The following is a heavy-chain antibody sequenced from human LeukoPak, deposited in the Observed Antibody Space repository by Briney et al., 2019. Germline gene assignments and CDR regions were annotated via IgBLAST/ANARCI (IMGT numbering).Heavy chain of an antibody. D-gene: IGHD4-17*01. CDR3: ARGSLGDYGNWFDL. Sequence: PSETLSLTCSASGGSTSRDYLSWIRQPPGKGLEWIGYMYYSGSTNFNPSLKTRVTISVDTSKNHFSLKMSSVTAVDTAVYYCARGSLGDYGNWFDLWGQGTLVTVSS. V-gene: IGHV4-59*01. CDR1: GGSTSRDY. CDR2: MYYSGST. J-gene: IGHJ5*02.